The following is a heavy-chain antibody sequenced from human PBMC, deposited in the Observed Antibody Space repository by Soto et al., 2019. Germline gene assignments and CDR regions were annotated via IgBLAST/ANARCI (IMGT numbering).Heavy chain of an antibody. V-gene: IGHV3-23*01. Sequence: GGSLRLSCTASGFTFTSYGMGWVRQAPGKGLQWVSTIRGDGGQTHYTDSVKGRFSISRDNSKNTVYLQMDSLRAEDTAMYFCARDVGLDSDDFFAYWGQGAQVTVSS. CDR2: IRGDGGQT. CDR3: ARDVGLDSDDFFAY. J-gene: IGHJ4*02. CDR1: GFTFTSYG. D-gene: IGHD3-9*01.